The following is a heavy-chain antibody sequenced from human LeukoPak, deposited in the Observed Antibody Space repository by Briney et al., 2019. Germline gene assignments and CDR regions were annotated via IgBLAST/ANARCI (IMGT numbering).Heavy chain of an antibody. CDR2: IRYGGSNK. CDR3: AKGAGLYSSSSPIDY. Sequence: PGGSLRLSCAASGFTFSNYGMQWVRQAPGKGLGWVAFIRYGGSNKYYADSVKGRFTISRDNSKNTLDLQMNSLRPEDSAIYYCAKGAGLYSSSSPIDYWGQGTLVTVSS. J-gene: IGHJ4*02. CDR1: GFTFSNYG. V-gene: IGHV3-30*02. D-gene: IGHD6-6*01.